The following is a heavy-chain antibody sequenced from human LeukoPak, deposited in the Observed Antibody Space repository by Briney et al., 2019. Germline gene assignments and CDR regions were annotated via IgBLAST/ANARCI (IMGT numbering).Heavy chain of an antibody. CDR3: ARPSTGGSSSSIGY. CDR1: GFTVSSNY. J-gene: IGHJ4*02. D-gene: IGHD6-6*01. CDR2: ISSSGTNI. Sequence: SGGSLRLSCAASGFTVSSNYMSWVRQAPGKGLEWVSSISSSGTNIYYGDSVKGRFTISRDNAKNSLYLQMNSLRAEDTAVYYCARPSTGGSSSSIGYWGQGTLVTVSS. V-gene: IGHV3-21*01.